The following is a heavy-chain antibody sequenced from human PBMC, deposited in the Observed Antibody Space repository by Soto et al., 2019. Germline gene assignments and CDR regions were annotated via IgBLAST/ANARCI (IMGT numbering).Heavy chain of an antibody. CDR1: GGSISSYY. J-gene: IGHJ4*02. D-gene: IGHD3-10*01. CDR2: IYYSGST. Sequence: MSLTCTVSGGSISSYYWSWIRQPPGKGLEWIGYIYYSGSTNYNPSLKSRVTISVDTSKNQLSLRLSSVTAAETAIYFCVRDLNGSGDYWGQGTLVTVSS. CDR3: VRDLNGSGDY. V-gene: IGHV4-59*01.